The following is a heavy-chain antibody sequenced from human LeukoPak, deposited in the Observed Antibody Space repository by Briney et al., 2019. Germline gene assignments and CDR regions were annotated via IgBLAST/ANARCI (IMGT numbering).Heavy chain of an antibody. Sequence: GGSLRLSCAASGFTFSSYWMSWVRQAPGKGLEWVANIKQDGSEKYYADSVKGRFTISRDNSKNTLYLQMNSLRAEDTAMYYCASSYSGYAWGDYWGQGTLVSVSS. V-gene: IGHV3-7*01. D-gene: IGHD5-12*01. CDR1: GFTFSSYW. CDR3: ASSYSGYAWGDY. J-gene: IGHJ4*02. CDR2: IKQDGSEK.